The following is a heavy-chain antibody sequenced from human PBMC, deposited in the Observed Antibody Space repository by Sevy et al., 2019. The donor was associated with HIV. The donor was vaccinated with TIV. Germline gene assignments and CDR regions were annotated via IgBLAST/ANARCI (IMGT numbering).Heavy chain of an antibody. CDR1: GGSFSGYY. J-gene: IGHJ6*03. D-gene: IGHD6-13*01. CDR3: ASTSNSSSWMGYYDYYMDV. V-gene: IGHV4-34*01. CDR2: INHSGST. Sequence: SETLSLTCAVYGGSFSGYYGSWIRQPPGKGLEWIGEINHSGSTNYNPSLKSRVTISVDTSKNQFSLKLSSVTAADTAVYYCASTSNSSSWMGYYDYYMDVWGKGTTVTVSS.